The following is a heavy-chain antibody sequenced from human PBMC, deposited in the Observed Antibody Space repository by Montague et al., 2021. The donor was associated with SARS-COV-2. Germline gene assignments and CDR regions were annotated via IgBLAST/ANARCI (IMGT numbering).Heavy chain of an antibody. V-gene: IGHV4-61*08. J-gene: IGHJ6*03. Sequence: SETLSLTCTVSGGSISSGDYYWSWIRQPPGKGLEWIGYIYYSGSTNYNPSLKSRVTISVDTSKNQFSLKLSSVTAADTAVYSCARVVGDYDFWSGQYYYYYYMDVWGKGTTVTVSS. CDR3: ARVVGDYDFWSGQYYYYYYMDV. CDR2: IYYSGST. D-gene: IGHD3-3*01. CDR1: GGSISSGDYY.